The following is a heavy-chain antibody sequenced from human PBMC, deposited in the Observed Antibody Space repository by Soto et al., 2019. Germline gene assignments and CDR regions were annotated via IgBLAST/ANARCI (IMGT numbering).Heavy chain of an antibody. CDR1: GFTFRTYT. J-gene: IGHJ3*02. CDR2: IYYSGST. Sequence: GSLRLSCISSGFTFRTYTMNWVRQAPGKGLEWIGYIYYSGSTNYNPSLKSRVTISVDTSKNQFSLKLSSVTAADTAVYYCARVSTVAGHDAFDIWGQGTMVTVS. V-gene: IGHV4-59*01. CDR3: ARVSTVAGHDAFDI. D-gene: IGHD6-19*01.